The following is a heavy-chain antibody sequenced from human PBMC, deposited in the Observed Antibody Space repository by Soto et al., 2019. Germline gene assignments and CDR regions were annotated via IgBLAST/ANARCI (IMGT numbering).Heavy chain of an antibody. Sequence: GSLLVSCTPSVFTFGDYGMSWFRQTPGRGLELVGFVRPYAYGETTEYAASVKGRFTVGRDNSRSTAYLHMSSLKTEDTGVYFCSRDCPCGLGYCTNGARFPNDFWGQGTMVTVSS. CDR1: VFTFGDYG. CDR3: SRDCPCGLGYCTNGARFPNDF. CDR2: VRPYAYGETT. D-gene: IGHD2-8*01. V-gene: IGHV3-49*03. J-gene: IGHJ4*02.